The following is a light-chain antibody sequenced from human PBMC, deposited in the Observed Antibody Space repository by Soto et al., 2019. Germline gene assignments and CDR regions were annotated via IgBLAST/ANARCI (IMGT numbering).Light chain of an antibody. J-gene: IGKJ1*01. Sequence: EIAMTQSPTTLPVAPGERAPLSCRASQSVSSNLAWYQQKPGQAPRLLIYGASNRATGIPDRFSGSGSGTDFTLTISRLEPEDFAVYYCQQYGSSGTFAQGTKVDIK. V-gene: IGKV3-20*01. CDR2: GAS. CDR3: QQYGSSGT. CDR1: QSVSSN.